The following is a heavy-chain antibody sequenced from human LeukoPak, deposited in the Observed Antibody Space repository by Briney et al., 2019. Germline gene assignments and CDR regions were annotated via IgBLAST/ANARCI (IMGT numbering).Heavy chain of an antibody. J-gene: IGHJ6*02. V-gene: IGHV3-48*04. CDR3: ARDRGSAAAGTWYYAMDV. CDR1: GFTFSSYG. CDR2: STSSDNI. Sequence: GGSLRLSCVASGFTFSSYGMHWVRQAPGKGLEWVSSSTSSDNIHYADAVKGRFTSSRDNAKSSVYLQMNSLRAEDTAVYYCARDRGSAAAGTWYYAMDVWGQGTTVTVSS. D-gene: IGHD6-13*01.